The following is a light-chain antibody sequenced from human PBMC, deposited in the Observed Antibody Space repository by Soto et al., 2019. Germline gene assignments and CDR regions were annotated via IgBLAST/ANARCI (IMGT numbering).Light chain of an antibody. CDR1: QSVSSSS. CDR2: EAS. CDR3: QQYRA. V-gene: IGKV3-20*01. Sequence: EIVLADYSVTLSMSGAERATLSCRASQSVSSSSLAWYQQNPGQAPRLLIYEASSRATGIPDRFSGSGSGTDFTLTISRLEPDDFAVYYCQQYRAFGQGTKVDIK. J-gene: IGKJ1*01.